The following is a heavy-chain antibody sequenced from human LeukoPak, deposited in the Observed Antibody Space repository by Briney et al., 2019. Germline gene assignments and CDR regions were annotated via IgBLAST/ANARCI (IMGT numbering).Heavy chain of an antibody. CDR3: ARGLVPGFLDY. Sequence: PGRSLRLSCAVSGFTFSSYAMSWVRQAPGKGLEWVSAISGSGGSTYYADSVKGRFTISRDNAKNTLYLQMNSLRAEDTAVYYCARGLVPGFLDYWGQGTPVTVSS. CDR1: GFTFSSYA. J-gene: IGHJ4*02. CDR2: ISGSGGST. D-gene: IGHD4-11*01. V-gene: IGHV3-23*01.